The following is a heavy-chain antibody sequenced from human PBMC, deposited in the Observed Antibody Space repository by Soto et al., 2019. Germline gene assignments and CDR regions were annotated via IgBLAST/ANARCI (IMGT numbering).Heavy chain of an antibody. D-gene: IGHD3-3*01. Sequence: QVQLVESGGGVVQPGRSLRLSCAASGFTFSSYAMHWVRQAPGKGLEWVAVISYDGSNKYYADSVKGRFTISRDNSKNTLYLQMNSLRAEDTAVYYCARRLNTIFGVVIPPFFDYWGQGTLVTVSS. J-gene: IGHJ4*02. V-gene: IGHV3-30-3*01. CDR2: ISYDGSNK. CDR1: GFTFSSYA. CDR3: ARRLNTIFGVVIPPFFDY.